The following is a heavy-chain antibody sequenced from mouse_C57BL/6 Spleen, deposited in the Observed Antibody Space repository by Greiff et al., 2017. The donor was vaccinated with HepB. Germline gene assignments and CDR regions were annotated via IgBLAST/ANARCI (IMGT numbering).Heavy chain of an antibody. CDR2: IDPSDSYT. CDR1: GYTFTSYW. V-gene: IGHV1-69*01. Sequence: VQLQQPGAELVMPGASVKLSCKASGYTFTSYWMHWVKQRPGQGLEWIGEIDPSDSYTNYNQKFKGKSTLTVDKSSSTAYMQLSSLTSEDSAVYYCARPSSYKWYFDVWGTGTTVTVSS. D-gene: IGHD1-1*01. CDR3: ARPSSYKWYFDV. J-gene: IGHJ1*03.